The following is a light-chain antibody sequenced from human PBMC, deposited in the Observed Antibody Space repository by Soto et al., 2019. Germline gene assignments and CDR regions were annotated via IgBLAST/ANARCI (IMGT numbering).Light chain of an antibody. Sequence: ALTQPPSASGFPGQSVTISCTGTSSDVGYYDYVSWYQQHPGKAPKLVIYEVIKRPSGVADRISASKSGTTASLTVSGLRAEDEADYFCSSYAGSNNFVFGSGTKVTVL. V-gene: IGLV2-8*01. CDR3: SSYAGSNNFV. CDR1: SSDVGYYDY. CDR2: EVI. J-gene: IGLJ1*01.